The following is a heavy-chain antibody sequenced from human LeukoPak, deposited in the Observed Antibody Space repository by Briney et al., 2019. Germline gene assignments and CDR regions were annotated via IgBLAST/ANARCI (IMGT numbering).Heavy chain of an antibody. V-gene: IGHV3-13*01. D-gene: IGHD1-26*01. CDR2: IGIGGDT. CDR3: VRERSGTSSDGFDI. CDR1: GFTFSNYE. J-gene: IGHJ3*02. Sequence: GGSLRLSCAGSGFTFSNYEMHWVRQVAGGGLEWVSAIGIGGDTFYTGSVKGRFTISRENAKNSFFLQMNSLSAGDTALYYCVRERSGTSSDGFDIWGQGTMATVSS.